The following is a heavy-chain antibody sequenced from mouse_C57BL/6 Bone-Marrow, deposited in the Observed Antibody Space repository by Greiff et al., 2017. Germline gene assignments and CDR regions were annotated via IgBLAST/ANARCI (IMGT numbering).Heavy chain of an antibody. CDR1: GYNFTGYG. CDR3: ARSFDY. V-gene: IGHV1-81*01. J-gene: IGHJ2*01. Sequence: QVQLQQSGAELARPGASVKLSCKASGYNFTGYGISWVKQRTGQGLAWIGAIYPRSGNTYYNEKFKGKATLAADKTSSTAYIELRSLTAEDAAVYVCARSFDYWGQGTTLTVSS. CDR2: IYPRSGNT.